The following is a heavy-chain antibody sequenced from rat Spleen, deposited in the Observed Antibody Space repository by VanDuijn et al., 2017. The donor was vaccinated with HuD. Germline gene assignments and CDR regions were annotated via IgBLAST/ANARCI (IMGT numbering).Heavy chain of an antibody. J-gene: IGHJ3*01. D-gene: IGHD1-2*01. Sequence: EVQLVESGGDLVQPGRSLKLTCAASGFTFSHYGMAWVRQAPTKGLEWVATLSYDGHTTYYRDSVKGRFTISRDTAQNTLYLQMNSLRSEDTATYYCARLGITLGAGHWFAYWGQGTLVTVSS. CDR3: ARLGITLGAGHWFAY. V-gene: IGHV5-29*01. CDR1: GFTFSHYG. CDR2: LSYDGHTT.